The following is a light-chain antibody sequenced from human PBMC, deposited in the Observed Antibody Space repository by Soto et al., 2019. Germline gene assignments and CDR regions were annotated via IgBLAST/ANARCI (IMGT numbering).Light chain of an antibody. J-gene: IGKJ1*01. V-gene: IGKV1D-12*01. CDR1: QTISSW. CDR2: GAF. Sequence: IQVNKFASPLPASLSARVAIYGLASQTISSWLAWYQQKPGKAPKLLIYGAFTLQSGVPSRFSGSGSGTDFTLTISSLQPEDCATYYCQQSNSYPLTFGQGTRVDIK. CDR3: QQSNSYPLT.